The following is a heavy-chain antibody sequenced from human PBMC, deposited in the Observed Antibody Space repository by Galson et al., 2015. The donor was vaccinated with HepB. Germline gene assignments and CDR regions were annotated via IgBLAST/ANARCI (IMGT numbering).Heavy chain of an antibody. D-gene: IGHD3-10*01. CDR3: AKVPVRGVHDYYFDY. J-gene: IGHJ4*02. CDR2: ISWNSGSI. Sequence: SLRLSCAASGFTFDDYAMHWVRQAPGKGLEWVSGISWNSGSIGYADSVKGRFTISRDNAKNSLYLQMNSLRAEDTALYYCAKVPVRGVHDYYFDYWGQGTLVTVSS. CDR1: GFTFDDYA. V-gene: IGHV3-9*01.